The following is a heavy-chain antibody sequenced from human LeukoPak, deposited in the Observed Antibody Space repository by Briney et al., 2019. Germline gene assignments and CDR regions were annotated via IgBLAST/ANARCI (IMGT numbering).Heavy chain of an antibody. D-gene: IGHD2-21*02. CDR1: GFTFNTYY. J-gene: IGHJ4*02. Sequence: GGSLRLSCVASGFTFNTYYMHWVRQAPGERLVWVSFINADGTITKYADSVKGRFTISRDNAKSTVYLQMNGLRVGDTAMYYCVRLAVTDTNYWGQGSLVTVSS. CDR2: INADGTIT. V-gene: IGHV3-74*01. CDR3: VRLAVTDTNY.